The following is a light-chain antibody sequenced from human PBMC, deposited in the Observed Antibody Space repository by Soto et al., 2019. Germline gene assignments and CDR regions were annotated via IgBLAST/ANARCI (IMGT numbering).Light chain of an antibody. CDR1: QSVSSS. V-gene: IGKV3-11*01. CDR3: QHRSNWPPTWT. CDR2: DTS. J-gene: IGKJ1*01. Sequence: EILITQSPATLSLFPGERATLSCRASQSVSSSLAWYQQKPGQPPRLLISDTSNRATGIPARFSGSGSGTDFTLAISSLEPEDFAVYYCQHRSNWPPTWTFGQGTKVDIK.